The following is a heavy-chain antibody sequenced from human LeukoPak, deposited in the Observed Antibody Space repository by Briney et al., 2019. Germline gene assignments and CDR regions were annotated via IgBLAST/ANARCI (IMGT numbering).Heavy chain of an antibody. V-gene: IGHV3-74*01. CDR3: VKSDYFDP. D-gene: IGHD4/OR15-4a*01. J-gene: IGHJ5*02. CDR1: GFTFSSSW. Sequence: PGGSLRLSCAASGFTFSSSWMNWVRQAPGKGLVRVARIKRDESTATYADSVRGRFRISRDNAKNTVYLQMNSLRAEDTAVYYCVKSDYFDPWGQGTLVIVSS. CDR2: IKRDESTA.